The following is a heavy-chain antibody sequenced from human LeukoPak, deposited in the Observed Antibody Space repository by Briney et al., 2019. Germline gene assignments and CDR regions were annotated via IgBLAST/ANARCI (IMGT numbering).Heavy chain of an antibody. CDR3: ARLGGSGSYKNWFDP. V-gene: IGHV5-51*01. CDR1: GYSFNDYW. J-gene: IGHJ5*02. Sequence: RGESLKISCKGSGYSFNDYWIGWVRQMPGKGLEWMGLIYPGEFDIRYSPSFQGQVTISADKSISTAYLQWSSLKASDTAMYYCARLGGSGSYKNWFDPWGQGTLVTVSS. D-gene: IGHD3-10*01. CDR2: IYPGEFDI.